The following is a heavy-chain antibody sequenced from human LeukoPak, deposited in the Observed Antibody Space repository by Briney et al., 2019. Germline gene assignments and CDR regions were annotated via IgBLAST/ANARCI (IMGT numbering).Heavy chain of an antibody. V-gene: IGHV3-30*02. CDR3: AKDRWYSSSWYYFDY. D-gene: IGHD6-6*01. CDR2: IRYDGSNK. J-gene: IGHJ4*02. CDR1: GFTFSSYG. Sequence: GGSLRLXCAASGFTFSSYGMHWVRQAPGKGLEWVAFIRYDGSNKYYADSVKGRFTISRDNSKNTLYLQMNSLRAEDTAVYYCAKDRWYSSSWYYFDYWGQGTLVTVSS.